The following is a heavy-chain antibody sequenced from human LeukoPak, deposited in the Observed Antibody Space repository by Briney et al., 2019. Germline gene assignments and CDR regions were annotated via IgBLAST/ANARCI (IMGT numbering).Heavy chain of an antibody. J-gene: IGHJ3*02. Sequence: GGSLRLSCAASGFTFNNYWMSWVRQAPGKGLEWVANIKQDGSEKYYVDSVKGRFTISRDNTKNSLYLQMNSLRAEDTAVYYCARAGGSYAFDIW. CDR3: ARAGGSYAFDI. CDR1: GFTFNNYW. D-gene: IGHD2-8*02. V-gene: IGHV3-7*01. CDR2: IKQDGSEK.